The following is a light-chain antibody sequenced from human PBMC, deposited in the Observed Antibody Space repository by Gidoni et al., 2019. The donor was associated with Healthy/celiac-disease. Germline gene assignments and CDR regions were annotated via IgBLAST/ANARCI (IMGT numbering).Light chain of an antibody. J-gene: IGKJ1*01. CDR2: KAS. CDR1: QSISSL. CDR3: QQYNSYSWT. Sequence: DIQMTQSPSTLSASVGDRVTITCRASQSISSLLAWYQQKQGKAPKLLIYKASSLESGVPSRFSGSGSGTEFTLTISSLQTDDFATYYCQQYNSYSWTFGQGTKVEIK. V-gene: IGKV1-5*03.